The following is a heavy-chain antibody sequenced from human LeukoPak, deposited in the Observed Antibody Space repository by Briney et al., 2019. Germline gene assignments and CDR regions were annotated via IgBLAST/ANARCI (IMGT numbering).Heavy chain of an antibody. Sequence: SETLSLTCAVYGGSFSGYYWSWIRQPPGKGLEWIGEINHSGSTNYNPSLKSRVTISVDTSKNQFSLKLSSVTAADTAVYYCARGIFLGIPSKYYYYGMDVWGQGTTVTVSS. J-gene: IGHJ6*02. CDR3: ARGIFLGIPSKYYYYGMDV. CDR1: GGSFSGYY. CDR2: INHSGST. D-gene: IGHD7-27*01. V-gene: IGHV4-34*01.